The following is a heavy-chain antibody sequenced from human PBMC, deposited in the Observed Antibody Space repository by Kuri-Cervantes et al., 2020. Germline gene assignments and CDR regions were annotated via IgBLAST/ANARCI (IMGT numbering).Heavy chain of an antibody. J-gene: IGHJ5*02. CDR3: VRDYSSGWYRFDP. V-gene: IGHV3-48*01. CDR1: GLRLSDYS. Sequence: GESLKISCAASGLRLSDYSMNWVRRAPGKGLEWVSYISSGATSIYYADSVKGRFAISRDIAENSLYLQMNSLRPEDTAVYYCVRDYSSGWYRFDPWGQGTLVTVSS. CDR2: ISSGATSI. D-gene: IGHD6-19*01.